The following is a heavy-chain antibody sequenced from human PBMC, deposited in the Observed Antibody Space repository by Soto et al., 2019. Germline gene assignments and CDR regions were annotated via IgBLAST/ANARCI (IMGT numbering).Heavy chain of an antibody. V-gene: IGHV3-23*01. Sequence: EVQLLESGGGLVQPGGSLGLSCAASGFTFSSYDMSWVRQAPGKGLEYVSSISVTGSGTYYADSVKGRFTISRDNSKNTLYLQMNHLRVEDKAVYYCARNTTTKSRDYLGQGTLVTVSS. CDR3: ARNTTTKSRDY. CDR1: GFTFSSYD. CDR2: ISVTGSGT. D-gene: IGHD1-1*01. J-gene: IGHJ4*02.